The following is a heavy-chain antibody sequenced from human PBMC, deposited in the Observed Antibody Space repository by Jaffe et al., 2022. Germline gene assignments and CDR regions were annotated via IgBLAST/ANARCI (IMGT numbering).Heavy chain of an antibody. Sequence: EVQLVESGGGLVKPGGSLRLSCAASGFTFSSYTMNWVRQAPGKGLEWVSSISSISHYIYYADSVKGRFTISRDNAENSLYLQVNSLRAEDTALYYCAREGGLYSTSSLDYFDYWGQGTLVTVSS. J-gene: IGHJ4*02. V-gene: IGHV3-21*01. CDR1: GFTFSSYT. D-gene: IGHD6-6*01. CDR3: AREGGLYSTSSLDYFDY. CDR2: ISSISHYI.